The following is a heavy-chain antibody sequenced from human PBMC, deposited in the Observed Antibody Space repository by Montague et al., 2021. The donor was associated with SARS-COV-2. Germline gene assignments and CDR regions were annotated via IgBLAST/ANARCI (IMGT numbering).Heavy chain of an antibody. Sequence: SETLSLTCTVSGGSISSSSYYWGWIRQPPGKGLEWVGSIYYSGSTYYNPSLKSRVTISVDTSKNQFSLKLSSVTAADIAVYYCARGGYSGYWDYWGQGTLVTVSS. CDR3: ARGGYSGYWDY. CDR1: GGSISSSSYY. J-gene: IGHJ4*02. CDR2: IYYSGST. V-gene: IGHV4-39*07. D-gene: IGHD5-12*01.